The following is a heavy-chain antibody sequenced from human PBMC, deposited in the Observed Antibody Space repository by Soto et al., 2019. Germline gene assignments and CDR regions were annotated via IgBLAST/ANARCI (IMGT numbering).Heavy chain of an antibody. J-gene: IGHJ5*02. D-gene: IGHD1-1*01. CDR3: ARGPDWNDEGYWFDP. CDR2: MNPNSGNT. Sequence: ASVKVSCKASGYTFTSYDINWVRQATGQGLEWMGWMNPNSGNTGYAQKFQGRVTMTRNTSISTAYVELSSLRSENTAVYYCARGPDWNDEGYWFDPWGQGTLVTVSS. CDR1: GYTFTSYD. V-gene: IGHV1-8*01.